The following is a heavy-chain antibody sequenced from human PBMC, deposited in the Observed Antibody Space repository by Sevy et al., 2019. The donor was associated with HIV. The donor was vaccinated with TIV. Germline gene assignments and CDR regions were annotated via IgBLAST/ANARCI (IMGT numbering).Heavy chain of an antibody. V-gene: IGHV3-9*01. CDR1: GFTFEDYA. D-gene: IGHD3-22*01. CDR2: ISWNGGRL. Sequence: GGSLRLSCAASGFTFEDYALHWVRQVPGKGLEWVSGISWNGGRLGYADSVKGGLTISRDNAKNSLYLQMNSLRAEDTAFYYCAKDSYYDSSGYFDAWGQGTLVTVSS. J-gene: IGHJ4*02. CDR3: AKDSYYDSSGYFDA.